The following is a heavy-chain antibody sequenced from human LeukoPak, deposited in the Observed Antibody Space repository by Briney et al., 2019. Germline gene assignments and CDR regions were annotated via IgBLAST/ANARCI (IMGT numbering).Heavy chain of an antibody. CDR3: ARSRVRTVAGGLDY. CDR2: INHSGST. D-gene: IGHD6-19*01. Sequence: MPSETLSLTCAVYGGSLCGYYGSGIRQPPGKGLEWIGEINHSGSTNYNPSLKSRVTISVDTSKNQFSLKLSSVAAADTAVYYCARSRVRTVAGGLDYWGQGTLVTVSS. J-gene: IGHJ4*02. CDR1: GGSLCGYY. V-gene: IGHV4-34*01.